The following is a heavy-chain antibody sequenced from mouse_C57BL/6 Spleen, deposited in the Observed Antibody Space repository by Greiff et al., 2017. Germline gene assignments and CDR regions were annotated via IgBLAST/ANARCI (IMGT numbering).Heavy chain of an antibody. CDR1: GYTFTSYW. Sequence: QVQLQQPGTELVKPGASVKLSCKASGYTFTSYWMHWVKQRPAQGLEWIGNINPSNGGTNYNEKFKSKATLTVDKSSSTAYMQLSSLTSEDSAVYYCAREAYYRPGGYFDVWGTGTTVTVSS. D-gene: IGHD2-10*01. V-gene: IGHV1-53*01. J-gene: IGHJ1*03. CDR2: INPSNGGT. CDR3: AREAYYRPGGYFDV.